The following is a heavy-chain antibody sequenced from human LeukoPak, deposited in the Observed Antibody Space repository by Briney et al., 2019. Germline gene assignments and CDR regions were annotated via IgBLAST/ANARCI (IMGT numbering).Heavy chain of an antibody. CDR2: IWYDGSNK. CDR3: ARGYGIVGATTSSSSFDI. V-gene: IGHV3-33*01. CDR1: GFTLSSHG. Sequence: GGSLRLSCAASGFTLSSHGMHWVRQAPGKGLEWVAVIWYDGSNKFYADSVRGRFTISRDNAKNSLYLQMNSLRAEDTAVYYCARGYGIVGATTSSSSFDIWGQGTMVTVSS. D-gene: IGHD1-26*01. J-gene: IGHJ3*02.